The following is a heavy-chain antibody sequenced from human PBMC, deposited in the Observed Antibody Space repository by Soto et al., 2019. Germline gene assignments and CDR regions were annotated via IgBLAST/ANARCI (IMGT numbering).Heavy chain of an antibody. V-gene: IGHV3-9*01. CDR2: ISWNSGSI. CDR1: GFTFDDYA. J-gene: IGHJ6*02. D-gene: IGHD5-12*01. Sequence: PGGSLRLSCAASGFTFDDYAMHWVRQAPGKGLEWVSGISWNSGSIGYADSVKGRFTISRDNAKNSLYLQMNSLRAEDTALYYCAKSLRDGYNLAYYYYGMDVWGQGTTVTVSS. CDR3: AKSLRDGYNLAYYYYGMDV.